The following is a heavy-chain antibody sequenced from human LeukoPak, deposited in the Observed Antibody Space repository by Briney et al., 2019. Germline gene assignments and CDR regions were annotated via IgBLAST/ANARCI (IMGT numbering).Heavy chain of an antibody. Sequence: ASVKVSCKASGYTFTSYGISWVRQAPGQGLEWMGWISAYNGNTNYAQKLQGRVTMTTDTSTSTAYMELRSLRSDDTAVYYCARVAVVVVAATQDVPDYFDYWGQGTLVTVSS. J-gene: IGHJ4*02. CDR2: ISAYNGNT. D-gene: IGHD2-15*01. CDR3: ARVAVVVVAATQDVPDYFDY. V-gene: IGHV1-18*01. CDR1: GYTFTSYG.